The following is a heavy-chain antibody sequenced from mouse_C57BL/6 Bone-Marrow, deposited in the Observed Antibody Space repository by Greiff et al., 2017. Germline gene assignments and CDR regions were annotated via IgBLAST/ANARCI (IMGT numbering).Heavy chain of an antibody. D-gene: IGHD1-1*01. CDR2: IDPSDSYT. CDR1: GYTFTSYW. CDR3: ARWITTVVGTRFDY. J-gene: IGHJ2*01. Sequence: VQLQQPGAELVRPGTSVKLSCKASGYTFTSYWMHWVKQRPGQGLEWMGVIDPSDSYTNYNQKFKGKATLTVDTSSTTAYMQLSSLTSEDSAVYYCARWITTVVGTRFDYWGQGTTLTVSS. V-gene: IGHV1-59*01.